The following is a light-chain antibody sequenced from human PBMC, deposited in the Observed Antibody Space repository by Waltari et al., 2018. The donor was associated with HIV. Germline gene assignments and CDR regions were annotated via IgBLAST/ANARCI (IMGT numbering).Light chain of an antibody. CDR1: SGHSSYA. CDR2: FNSDGRH. J-gene: IGLJ3*02. V-gene: IGLV4-69*01. CDR3: QTWGTLTLV. Sequence: QLVLTQSPSASASLRASVKLTYTLSSGHSSYAIAWQQQQPEKGPRYLMKFNSDGRHSKGDGIPDRLSGIRYGAESYLTISSLQSEDEADYYCQTWGTLTLVFGGGPKLTVL.